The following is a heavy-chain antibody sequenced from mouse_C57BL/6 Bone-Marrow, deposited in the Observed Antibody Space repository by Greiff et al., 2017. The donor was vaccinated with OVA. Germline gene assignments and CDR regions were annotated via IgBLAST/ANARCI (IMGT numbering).Heavy chain of an antibody. Sequence: EVQLQESGGGLVQPGGSMKLSCVASGFTFSNYWMNWVRQSPEKGLEWVAQIRLKSDNYATHYAESVKGRFTISRDDSKSSVYLQMNNLRAEDTGIYYCTGGYYGSSYRAWFAYWGQGTLVTVSA. CDR3: TGGYYGSSYRAWFAY. V-gene: IGHV6-3*01. J-gene: IGHJ3*01. CDR1: GFTFSNYW. CDR2: IRLKSDNYAT. D-gene: IGHD1-1*01.